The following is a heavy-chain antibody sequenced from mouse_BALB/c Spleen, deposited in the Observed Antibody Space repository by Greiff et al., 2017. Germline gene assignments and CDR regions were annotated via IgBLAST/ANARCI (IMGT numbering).Heavy chain of an antibody. Sequence: VQLQQSGAELVRPGSSVKISCKASGYAFSSYWMNWVKQRPGQGLEWIGQIYPGDGDTNYNGKFKGKATLTADKSSSTAYMQLSSLTSEDSAVYFCASGDYGNSYEVADWGQGTLVTVSA. D-gene: IGHD1-1*01. J-gene: IGHJ3*01. CDR2: IYPGDGDT. CDR3: ASGDYGNSYEVAD. V-gene: IGHV1-80*01. CDR1: GYAFSSYW.